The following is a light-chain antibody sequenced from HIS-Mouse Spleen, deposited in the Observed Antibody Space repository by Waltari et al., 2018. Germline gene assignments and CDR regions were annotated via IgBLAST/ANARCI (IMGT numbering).Light chain of an antibody. CDR2: DDS. J-gene: IGLJ1*01. CDR1: NIGRKL. V-gene: IGLV3-21*02. Sequence: SYVLTQPPSVPVAPGQTARITCGGNNIGRKLVHWYQQKPGQAPVLVVYDDSDRPSGIPERFSGSNSGNTATLTISRVEAGDEADYYCQVWDSSSDHYVFGTGTKVTVL. CDR3: QVWDSSSDHYV.